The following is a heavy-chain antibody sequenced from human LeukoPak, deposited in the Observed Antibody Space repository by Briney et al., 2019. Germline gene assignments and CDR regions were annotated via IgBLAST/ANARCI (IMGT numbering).Heavy chain of an antibody. CDR2: IYYSGST. CDR1: GGSLSRYY. CDR3: ARTGGYSYGTFDY. V-gene: IGHV4-59*01. Sequence: KPSETLSPTCPVSGGSLSRYYWGWIRQPPGKGLEWDGYIYYSGSTNYNPSLKSRVTISVDTSKNQFSLKLSSVTAADTAVYYCARTGGYSYGTFDYWGQGTLVTVSS. D-gene: IGHD5-18*01. J-gene: IGHJ4*02.